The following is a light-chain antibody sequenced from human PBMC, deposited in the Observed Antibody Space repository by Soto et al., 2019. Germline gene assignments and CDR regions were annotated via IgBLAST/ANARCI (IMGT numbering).Light chain of an antibody. CDR2: GAS. Sequence: IVLIQSPGTLSLSPGERATLSCRASQTVTSSFLAWYQQKPGQAPRLLISGASNRATDIPDRFSGSGSGTDFTLVISRVGPEDSAVYYCQQYGNSPRTFGQGTKVDIK. CDR1: QTVTSSF. J-gene: IGKJ1*01. CDR3: QQYGNSPRT. V-gene: IGKV3-20*01.